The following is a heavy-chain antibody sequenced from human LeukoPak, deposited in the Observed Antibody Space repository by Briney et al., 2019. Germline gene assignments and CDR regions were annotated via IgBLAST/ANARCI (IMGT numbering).Heavy chain of an antibody. V-gene: IGHV4-4*07. CDR2: IYTSGST. D-gene: IGHD6-19*01. CDR1: GGSISSYY. CDR3: ARDRSGWYHNWFDP. Sequence: NPSETLSLTCTVSGGSISSYYWSWIRQPAGKGLEWIGRIYTSGSTNYNPSLKSRVTISVDTSKNQFSLKLSSVTAADTAVYYCARDRSGWYHNWFDPWGQGTLVTVSS. J-gene: IGHJ5*02.